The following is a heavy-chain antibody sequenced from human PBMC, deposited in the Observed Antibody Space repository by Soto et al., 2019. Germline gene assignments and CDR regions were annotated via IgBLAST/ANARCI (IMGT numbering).Heavy chain of an antibody. D-gene: IGHD5-18*01. J-gene: IGHJ6*02. CDR2: IYHSGST. Sequence: SETLSLTCAVSGGSISSSNWWSWVRQPPGKGLEWIGEIYHSGSTNYNPSLKSRVTISVDKSKNQFSLKLSSVTAADTAVYYCAREDKAAPYYYYGKDVWGQGTTVTVSS. CDR1: GGSISSSNW. V-gene: IGHV4-4*02. CDR3: AREDKAAPYYYYGKDV.